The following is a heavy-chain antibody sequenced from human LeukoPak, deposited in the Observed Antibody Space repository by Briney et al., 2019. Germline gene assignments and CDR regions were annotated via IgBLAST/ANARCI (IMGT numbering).Heavy chain of an antibody. CDR3: ARGVGYSYAWFDP. J-gene: IGHJ5*02. Sequence: ASVKVSCQASGGTFSSYAISWVRQAPGQGLEWMGGIIPIFGTANYAQKFQGRVTITADEPTSTAYMELSSLRSEDTAVYYCARGVGYSYAWFDPWGQGTLVTVSS. V-gene: IGHV1-69*13. CDR1: GGTFSSYA. D-gene: IGHD5-18*01. CDR2: IIPIFGTA.